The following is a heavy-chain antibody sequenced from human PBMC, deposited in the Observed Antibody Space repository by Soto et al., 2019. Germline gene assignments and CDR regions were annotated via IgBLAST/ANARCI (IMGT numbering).Heavy chain of an antibody. Sequence: IKQDGSEKYYVDSVKGRFTISRDNAKNSLYLQMNSLRAEDTAVYYCARDVSYYDILTGYTPSYYYGMDXXXQGT. CDR3: ARDVSYYDILTGYTPSYYYGMDX. V-gene: IGHV3-7*03. D-gene: IGHD3-9*01. J-gene: IGHJ6*01. CDR2: IKQDGSEK.